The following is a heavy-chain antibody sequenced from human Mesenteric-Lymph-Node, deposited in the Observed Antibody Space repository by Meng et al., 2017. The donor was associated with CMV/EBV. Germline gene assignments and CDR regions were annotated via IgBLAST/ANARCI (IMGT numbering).Heavy chain of an antibody. V-gene: IGHV3-9*01. CDR3: ARLGAASGRYWFDP. CDR1: GFTFADYA. Sequence: SLKISCAASGFTFADYAMHWVRQAPGKGLEWVSSISWNSAAIVYADSVKGRFTISRDNAKNSLYLQMNSLRAEDTAVYFCARLGAASGRYWFDPWGQGTLVTVSS. CDR2: ISWNSAAI. J-gene: IGHJ5*02. D-gene: IGHD6-13*01.